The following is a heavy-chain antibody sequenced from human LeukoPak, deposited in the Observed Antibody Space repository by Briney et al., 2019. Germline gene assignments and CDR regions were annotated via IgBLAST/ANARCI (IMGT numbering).Heavy chain of an antibody. CDR3: AKVSRGYHFDY. CDR1: GFTFSSYA. D-gene: IGHD3-22*01. CDR2: ISGSGGST. V-gene: IGHV3-23*01. J-gene: IGHJ4*02. Sequence: PGGSLRLSCAACGFTFSSYAMSWVRQAPGKGLEGVSAISGSGGSTYYADSVKGLFTISRDNSKNTLYLQMNSLRAEDTAVYYCAKVSRGYHFDYWGQGTLVTVSS.